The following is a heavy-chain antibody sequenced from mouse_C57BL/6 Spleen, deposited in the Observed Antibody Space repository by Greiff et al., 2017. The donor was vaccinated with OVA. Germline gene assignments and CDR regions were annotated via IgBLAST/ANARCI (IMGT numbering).Heavy chain of an antibody. CDR1: GYTFTSYW. V-gene: IGHV1-64*01. J-gene: IGHJ3*02. Sequence: VQLQQPGAELVKPGASVKLSCKASGYTFTSYWMHWVKQRPGQGLEWIGMIHPNSGRTNYNEKFKSKATLTVDKSSSTAYMQLSSLTSEDSAVYYCARSTYGNSRIGDWGQGTLVTVSA. CDR3: ARSTYGNSRIGD. CDR2: IHPNSGRT. D-gene: IGHD2-1*01.